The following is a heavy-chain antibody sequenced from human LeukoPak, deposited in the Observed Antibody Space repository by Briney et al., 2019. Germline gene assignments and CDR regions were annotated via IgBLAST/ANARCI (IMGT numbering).Heavy chain of an antibody. Sequence: PGGSLRLSCAASGFTFSSYSMNWVRQAPGKGLEWVSSISSSSSYIYYADSVKGRFTISRDNAKNSLYLQMNSLRAEDTAVYYCARVGTYYYGSGSPLSDYWGQGTLVTVSS. J-gene: IGHJ4*02. D-gene: IGHD3-10*01. CDR3: ARVGTYYYGSGSPLSDY. CDR2: ISSSSSYI. CDR1: GFTFSSYS. V-gene: IGHV3-21*01.